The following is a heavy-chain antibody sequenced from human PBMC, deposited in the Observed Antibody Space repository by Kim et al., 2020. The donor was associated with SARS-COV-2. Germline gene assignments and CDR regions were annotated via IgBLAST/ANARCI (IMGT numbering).Heavy chain of an antibody. CDR1: GFTFSSYA. D-gene: IGHD2-15*01. V-gene: IGHV3-23*01. J-gene: IGHJ3*02. CDR2: ISGSGGST. Sequence: GGSLRLSCAASGFTFSSYAMSWVRQAPGKGLEWVSAISGSGGSTYYADSVKGRFTISRDNSKNTLYLQMNSLRAEDTAVYYCAKDIVVVVAATSDAFDIWGQGTMATDSS. CDR3: AKDIVVVVAATSDAFDI.